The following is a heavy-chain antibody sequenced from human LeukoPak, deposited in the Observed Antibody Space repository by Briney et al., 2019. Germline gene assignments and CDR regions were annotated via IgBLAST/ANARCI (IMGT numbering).Heavy chain of an antibody. CDR3: ARDLRLVEYYDILTGYYNVPSFDY. D-gene: IGHD3-9*01. CDR2: IKQDGSEK. J-gene: IGHJ4*02. V-gene: IGHV3-7*01. Sequence: PGGSLRLSCAASGFTFSSYWMSWVRQAQGKGLEWVANIKQDGSEKYYVDSVKGRFTISRDNAKNSLYLQMNSLRAEDTAVYYCARDLRLVEYYDILTGYYNVPSFDYWGQGTLVTVSS. CDR1: GFTFSSYW.